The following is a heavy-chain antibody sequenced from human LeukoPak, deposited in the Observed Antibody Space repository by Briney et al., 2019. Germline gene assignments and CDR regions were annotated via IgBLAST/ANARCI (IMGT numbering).Heavy chain of an antibody. V-gene: IGHV1-46*01. CDR2: INPSGGST. J-gene: IGHJ5*02. CDR3: ARGPAGVGPSNWFDP. Sequence: ASVKVSCKASGYTFTSYYMHWVRQAPGQGLEWMGIINPSGGSTSYAQKFQGRVTITRDTSASTAYTELSSLRSEDTAVYYCARGPAGVGPSNWFDPWGQGTLVTVSS. D-gene: IGHD1-26*01. CDR1: GYTFTSYY.